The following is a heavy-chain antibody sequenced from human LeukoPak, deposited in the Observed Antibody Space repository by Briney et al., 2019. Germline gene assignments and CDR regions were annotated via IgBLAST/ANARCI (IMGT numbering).Heavy chain of an antibody. D-gene: IGHD1-26*01. J-gene: IGHJ4*02. CDR1: GFTFSSYS. CDR3: ARDALRYGGSFDY. Sequence: GGSLRLSCAASGFTFSSYSMNWVRQAPGKGLEWFGRTRNRANSYTTEYAASVEGRFTISRDETKHSLYLQMNSLRTEHTAVYYCARDALRYGGSFDYWGQGTLVTVSS. CDR2: TRNRANSYTT. V-gene: IGHV3-72*01.